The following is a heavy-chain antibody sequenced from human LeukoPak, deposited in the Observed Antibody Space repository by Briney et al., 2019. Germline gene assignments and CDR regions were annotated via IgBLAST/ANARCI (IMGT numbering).Heavy chain of an antibody. CDR3: ARFSNDHGVKFDY. V-gene: IGHV4-31*03. Sequence: SQTLSLTCTVSGGSISSGGYYWSWVRQHPEKGLEWIGYIYYSGTAYYNPSLKSRVTMSVDTSKNQFSLKLDSVTAADTAVYYCARFSNDHGVKFDYWGQGTLVTVSS. CDR1: GGSISSGGYY. J-gene: IGHJ4*02. CDR2: IYYSGTA. D-gene: IGHD4-17*01.